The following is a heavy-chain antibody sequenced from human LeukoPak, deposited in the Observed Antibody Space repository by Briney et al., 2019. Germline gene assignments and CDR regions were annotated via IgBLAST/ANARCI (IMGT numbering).Heavy chain of an antibody. Sequence: SETLTLTCTVSGASNRSYYWSWLRQPAGKALEWIGRIVPSGITNYNPSLESRVTMSVDTSKNQFSLNLKSVTAADTAVYYCAKEGAAPGPDFDYWGQGILVIVSS. CDR2: IVPSGIT. V-gene: IGHV4-4*07. CDR3: AKEGAAPGPDFDY. D-gene: IGHD6-13*01. CDR1: GASNRSYY. J-gene: IGHJ4*02.